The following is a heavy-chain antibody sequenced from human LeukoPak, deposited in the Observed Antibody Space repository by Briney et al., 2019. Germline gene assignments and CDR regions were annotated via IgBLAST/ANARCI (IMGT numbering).Heavy chain of an antibody. CDR3: AKGLVGATIEGFGDY. V-gene: IGHV3-21*04. J-gene: IGHJ4*02. Sequence: GGSLRLSCAASGFTFSSSAMSWVRQAPGKGLEWVSSISGSSSYIYYADSVKGRFTISRDNAKNSLYLQMNSLRAEDTALYYCAKGLVGATIEGFGDYWGQGTLVTVSS. CDR2: ISGSSSYI. D-gene: IGHD1-26*01. CDR1: GFTFSSSA.